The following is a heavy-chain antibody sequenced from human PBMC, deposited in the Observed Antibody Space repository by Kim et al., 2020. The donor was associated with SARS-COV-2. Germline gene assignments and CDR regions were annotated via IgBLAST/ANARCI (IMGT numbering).Heavy chain of an antibody. J-gene: IGHJ4*02. V-gene: IGHV3-64*01. D-gene: IGHD3-10*01. CDR3: ARGRIGRGYFDY. Sequence: YYANSVKGRFTISRDNSKNTLYLQMGSLRAEDMAVYYCARGRIGRGYFDYWGQGTLVTVSS.